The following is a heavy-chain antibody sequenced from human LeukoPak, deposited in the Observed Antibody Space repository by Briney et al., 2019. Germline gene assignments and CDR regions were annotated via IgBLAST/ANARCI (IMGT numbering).Heavy chain of an antibody. CDR3: ARDPNVVVTAIGWFDP. Sequence: GASVKVSCKASGYTFTSYGISWVRQAPGQGLEWMGWISTYSGNTNYAQKLQGRVTMTTDTSTSTAYLELRSLRSDDTAVYYCARDPNVVVTAIGWFDPWGQGTLVTVSS. J-gene: IGHJ5*02. V-gene: IGHV1-18*01. D-gene: IGHD2-21*02. CDR1: GYTFTSYG. CDR2: ISTYSGNT.